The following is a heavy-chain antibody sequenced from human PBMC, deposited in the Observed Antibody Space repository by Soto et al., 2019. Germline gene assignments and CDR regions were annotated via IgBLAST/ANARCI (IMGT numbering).Heavy chain of an antibody. D-gene: IGHD5-18*01. CDR2: VSGSGGST. V-gene: IGHV3-23*01. J-gene: IGHJ4*02. Sequence: PGGSLRLSCAASGFTFSSYAMSWVRQAPGKGLEWVSIVSGSGGSTNYADSVKGRFTISRDNSKNTLYLQMNSLRAEDTAVYYCAKAFGYSYGYVAYWGQGTLVTVSS. CDR3: AKAFGYSYGYVAY. CDR1: GFTFSSYA.